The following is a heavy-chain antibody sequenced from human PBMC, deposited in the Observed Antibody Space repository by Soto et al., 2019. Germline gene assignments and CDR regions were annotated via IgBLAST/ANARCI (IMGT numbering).Heavy chain of an antibody. CDR1: GFTFSSYG. J-gene: IGHJ4*02. D-gene: IGHD5-12*01. CDR3: AKEEGGYNYGADY. CDR2: ISYDGSNK. Sequence: GGSLRLSCAASGFTFSSYGMHWVRQAPGKGLEWVAVISYDGSNKYYADSVKGRFTISRDNSKNTLYLQMNSLRAEDTAVYYCAKEEGGYNYGADYWGQGTLVTVSS. V-gene: IGHV3-30*18.